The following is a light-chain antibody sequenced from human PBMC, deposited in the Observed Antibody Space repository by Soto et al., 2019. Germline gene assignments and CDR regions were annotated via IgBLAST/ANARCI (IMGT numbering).Light chain of an antibody. Sequence: NFMLTQPHSVSEWPGKTVTSSCTRSSGSIASSYVHWYQQRRGSVPTTLIYEDNERPSGIPGRFSGSIDSSSNSASLTISGLRTEDEADYHCQSYDRSSPVVFGGGTKVTVL. V-gene: IGLV6-57*04. CDR3: QSYDRSSPVV. CDR1: SGSIASSY. CDR2: EDN. J-gene: IGLJ2*01.